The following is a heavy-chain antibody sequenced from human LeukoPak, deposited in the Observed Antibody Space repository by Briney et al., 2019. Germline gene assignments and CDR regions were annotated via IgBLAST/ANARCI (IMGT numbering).Heavy chain of an antibody. J-gene: IGHJ4*02. V-gene: IGHV1-18*04. D-gene: IGHD5-12*01. CDR1: GYTFTTYT. CDR2: IRVYKGNT. CDR3: ARWDRVDIAATNDDY. Sequence: ASVKVSCKASGYTFTTYTISWVRQAPGQGLEWMGWIRVYKGNTNSALKFQGRVTMTADRSTSTAYMELRSLTSDDTAVYYCARWDRVDIAATNDDYWGQGTLVIVSS.